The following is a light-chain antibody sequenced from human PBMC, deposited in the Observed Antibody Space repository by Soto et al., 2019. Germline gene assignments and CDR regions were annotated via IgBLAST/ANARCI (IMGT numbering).Light chain of an antibody. J-gene: IGLJ1*01. V-gene: IGLV2-14*01. CDR1: GRDIGACDY. CDR2: GVK. Sequence: QSVLTQPASVSGSPGQSITISCTGSGRDIGACDYVSWYQQHPGKAPKLIIYGVKNRPSGVSNRFSASKSAFTASLTISGLQTEDEADYYCSSYTTSYFYVFGPGTKVTVL. CDR3: SSYTTSYFYV.